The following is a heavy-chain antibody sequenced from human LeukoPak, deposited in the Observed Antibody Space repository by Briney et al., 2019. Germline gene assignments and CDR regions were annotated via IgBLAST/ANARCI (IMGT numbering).Heavy chain of an antibody. CDR3: ATYSSLNRREFQY. CDR1: GFTFSSYA. Sequence: QPGGSLRLSCAASGFTFSSYAMHWVRQAPGKGLEWVAVISYDGSNKYYADSVKGRFTISRDNSKNTLYLQMNSLRAEDTAVYYCATYSSLNRREFQYWGQGTLLTVSS. J-gene: IGHJ1*01. V-gene: IGHV3-30-3*01. D-gene: IGHD3-22*01. CDR2: ISYDGSNK.